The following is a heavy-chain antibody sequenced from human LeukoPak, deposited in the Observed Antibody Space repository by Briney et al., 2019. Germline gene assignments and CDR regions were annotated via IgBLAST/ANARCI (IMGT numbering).Heavy chain of an antibody. CDR2: STSGGIS. CDR3: AKRFYGSSALVSSDI. J-gene: IGHJ3*02. Sequence: STSGGISYYADSVKGRFTISRDNSKNTVYLQMNSLSAEDTAVYYCAKRFYGSSALVSSDIWGQGTMVTVSS. V-gene: IGHV3-23*01. D-gene: IGHD4-23*01.